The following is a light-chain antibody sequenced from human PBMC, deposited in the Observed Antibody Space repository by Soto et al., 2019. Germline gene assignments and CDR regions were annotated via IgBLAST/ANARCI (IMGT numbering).Light chain of an antibody. Sequence: DIQMTQSPSSLSASVGDRVTITFRASQSVGRFLNWYQQKPGKAPELLIYAASSLQSGVPSRFSGSGSGTDFTLTISSLQPEDFATYYCQQSYISPTFGPGTKVDI. CDR2: AAS. CDR1: QSVGRF. CDR3: QQSYISPT. V-gene: IGKV1-39*01. J-gene: IGKJ3*01.